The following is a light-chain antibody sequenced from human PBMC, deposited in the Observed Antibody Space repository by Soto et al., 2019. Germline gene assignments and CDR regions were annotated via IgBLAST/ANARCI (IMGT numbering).Light chain of an antibody. Sequence: QSALTQPPSASGSPGQSVTISCTGTSSDVGGYNYVSWYQQHPGKAPKLMIYEGSKRPSGVPDRFSGSKSGNTASLTVSGLQAEDDADYYCSSYAGSNNFVFGGGTKLTVL. CDR2: EGS. J-gene: IGLJ2*01. V-gene: IGLV2-8*01. CDR1: SSDVGGYNY. CDR3: SSYAGSNNFV.